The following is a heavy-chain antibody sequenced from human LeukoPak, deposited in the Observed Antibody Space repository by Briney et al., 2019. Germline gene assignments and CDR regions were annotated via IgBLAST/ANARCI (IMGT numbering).Heavy chain of an antibody. CDR2: INHSGST. J-gene: IGHJ4*02. V-gene: IGHV4-34*01. D-gene: IGHD6-6*01. Sequence: SETLSLTCAVYGGSFSGYYWSWIRQPPGKGLEWIGEINHSGSTNYNPSLKSRVTISVDTSKNQFSLKLSSVTAADTAVYYCARGGIAARRRSIDCWGQGTLVTVSS. CDR3: ARGGIAARRRSIDC. CDR1: GGSFSGYY.